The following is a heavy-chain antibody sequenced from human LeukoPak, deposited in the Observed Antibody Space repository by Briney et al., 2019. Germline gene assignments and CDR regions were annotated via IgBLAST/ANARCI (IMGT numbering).Heavy chain of an antibody. V-gene: IGHV4-4*09. J-gene: IGHJ4*02. Sequence: SETLSLTCTVSGGSINSYYWSWIRQPPGKGLEWIGYIYTSGSTNYNPSLKSRVTISVDTSKNQFSLKLSSVTAADTAVYYCASRRPNYYDSSGYFDYWGQGTLVTVSS. CDR1: GGSINSYY. D-gene: IGHD3-22*01. CDR2: IYTSGST. CDR3: ASRRPNYYDSSGYFDY.